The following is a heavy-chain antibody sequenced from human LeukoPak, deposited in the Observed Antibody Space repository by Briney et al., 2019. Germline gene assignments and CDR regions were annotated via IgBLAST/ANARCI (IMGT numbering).Heavy chain of an antibody. CDR2: INHSGST. D-gene: IGHD3-3*01. CDR1: GGSFSGYY. Sequence: SETLSLTCAVYGGSFSGYYWSWIRQTPGKGLEWIGEINHSGSTNYNPSLKSRVTISVDTSKNQFSLKLSSVTAADTAVYYCARGTPSYDFWSGYSRSYGNWFDPWGQGTLVTVSS. J-gene: IGHJ5*02. CDR3: ARGTPSYDFWSGYSRSYGNWFDP. V-gene: IGHV4-34*01.